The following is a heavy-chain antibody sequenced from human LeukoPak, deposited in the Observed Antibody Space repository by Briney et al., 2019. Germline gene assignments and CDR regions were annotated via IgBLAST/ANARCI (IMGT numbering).Heavy chain of an antibody. D-gene: IGHD2-2*02. V-gene: IGHV3-49*04. CDR1: GFTFDDYA. J-gene: IGHJ4*02. CDR2: IRSKAYGGTT. Sequence: GGSLRLSCTASGFTFDDYAMSWVRQAPGKGLEWVGFIRSKAYGGTTEYAASVKGRFTISRDDSKSIAYLQMNSLKTEDTAVYYCTRVGVPAAIPFDYWGQGTLVTVSS. CDR3: TRVGVPAAIPFDY.